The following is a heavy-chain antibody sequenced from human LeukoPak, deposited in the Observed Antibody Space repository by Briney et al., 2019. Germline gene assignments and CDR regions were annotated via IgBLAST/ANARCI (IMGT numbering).Heavy chain of an antibody. V-gene: IGHV4-34*01. CDR3: ARRAAPLYYFDY. CDR1: GGSFSGYY. CDR2: IYYSGST. D-gene: IGHD6-25*01. Sequence: PSETLSLTCAVYGGSFSGYYWSWIRQPPGKGLEWIGSIYYSGSTYYNPSLKSRVTISVDTSKNQFSLKLSSVTAADTAVYYCARRAAPLYYFDYWGQGTLVTVSS. J-gene: IGHJ4*02.